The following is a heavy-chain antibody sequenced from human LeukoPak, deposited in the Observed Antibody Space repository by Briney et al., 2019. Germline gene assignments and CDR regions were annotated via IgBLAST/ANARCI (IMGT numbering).Heavy chain of an antibody. Sequence: GGSLRLSCAASGLTVSSSYMSWVRQAPGKGPEWVSAIYSGGSTYYADSVKGRFTISRDNSKNTLSLQMNSLRAEDTAVYYCARVRTALTNWFDPWGQGTLVTVAS. CDR2: IYSGGST. CDR1: GLTVSSSY. CDR3: ARVRTALTNWFDP. D-gene: IGHD2-21*02. J-gene: IGHJ5*02. V-gene: IGHV3-66*01.